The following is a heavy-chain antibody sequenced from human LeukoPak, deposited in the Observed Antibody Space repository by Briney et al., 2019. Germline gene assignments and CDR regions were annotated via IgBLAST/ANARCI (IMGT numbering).Heavy chain of an antibody. D-gene: IGHD1-26*01. CDR2: IWYDASNK. V-gene: IGHV3-33*01. CDR1: GFTFSSYG. Sequence: GGSLRLSCAVSGFTFSSYGMHWVRQAPGKGLEWVAVIWYDASNKYYADSVKGRFTISRDNSKNTLYLQMNSLRAEDTAVYYCARDPGSYYPNFDYWGQGTLVTVSS. CDR3: ARDPGSYYPNFDY. J-gene: IGHJ4*02.